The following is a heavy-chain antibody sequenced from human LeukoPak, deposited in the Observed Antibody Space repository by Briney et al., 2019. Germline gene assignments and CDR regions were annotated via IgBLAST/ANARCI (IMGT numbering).Heavy chain of an antibody. CDR2: IYPGDSDT. CDR3: AREGRSSSPMDY. V-gene: IGHV5-51*01. J-gene: IGHJ4*02. CDR1: GYTFNTYW. Sequence: PGESLKISCKCSGYTFNTYWIGWVRQMPGKGLEWMGIIYPGDSDTRYSPSFQGQVTISADKSISTAYLQWGSLKASDTAMYYCAREGRSSSPMDYWGQGTLVTVSS. D-gene: IGHD6-6*01.